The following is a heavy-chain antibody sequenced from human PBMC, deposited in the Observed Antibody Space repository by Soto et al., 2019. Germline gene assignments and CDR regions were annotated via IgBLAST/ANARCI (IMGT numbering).Heavy chain of an antibody. D-gene: IGHD6-13*01. CDR1: VGSISSGGYY. CDR2: IYYSGST. Sequence: QVQLQESGPGLVKPSQTLSLTCTVSVGSISSGGYYWSLIRQHPGKGLEWIGNIYYSGSTYYNPSLKRRVNITVDTSKNLFTLKVSAVTAADTAVYCCAKGRYGQQLSGNWFDPWGQGTLVTLSS. J-gene: IGHJ5*02. CDR3: AKGRYGQQLSGNWFDP. V-gene: IGHV4-31*03.